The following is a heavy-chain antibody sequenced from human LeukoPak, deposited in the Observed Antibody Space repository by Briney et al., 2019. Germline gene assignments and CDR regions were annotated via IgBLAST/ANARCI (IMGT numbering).Heavy chain of an antibody. D-gene: IGHD6-13*01. CDR2: IYPGDSDT. J-gene: IGHJ4*02. Sequence: GESLKISCKGSGYSFSNYWIGWVRQMPGKGLEWMGIIYPGDSDTTYSPFFQGQVTISADKSISTAYLQWSSLTASDTAMYYCARLSQIQAAAGTCDYWGQGTLVTVSS. V-gene: IGHV5-51*01. CDR3: ARLSQIQAAAGTCDY. CDR1: GYSFSNYW.